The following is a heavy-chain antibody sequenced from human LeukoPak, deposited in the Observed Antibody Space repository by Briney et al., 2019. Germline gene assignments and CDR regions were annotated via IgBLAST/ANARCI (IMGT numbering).Heavy chain of an antibody. D-gene: IGHD5-12*01. CDR1: GYSFSTYW. CDR2: IYPHASDV. CDR3: ARAGYSGYAVDY. Sequence: GESLKISCKGSGYSFSTYWTGWARQLPGKGLEWMGIIYPHASDVKYTPSFQGQVTISAVKSINTAYLQWSSLKASDTAVYYCARAGYSGYAVDYWGQGTLVTVSS. J-gene: IGHJ4*02. V-gene: IGHV5-51*01.